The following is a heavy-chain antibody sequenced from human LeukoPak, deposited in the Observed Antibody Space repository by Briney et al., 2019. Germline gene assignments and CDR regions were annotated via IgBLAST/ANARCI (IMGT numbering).Heavy chain of an antibody. CDR2: IIPIFGTA. CDR3: ARDLGSCKLGP. J-gene: IGHJ5*02. Sequence: SVKVSCKASGGTFSSYAISWVRQASGQGLEWMGRIIPIFGTANYAQKFQGRVTITTDESTSTAYMELSSLRPEDTAVYYCARDLGSCKLGPWGQGTLVTVSS. CDR1: GGTFSSYA. D-gene: IGHD6-6*01. V-gene: IGHV1-69*05.